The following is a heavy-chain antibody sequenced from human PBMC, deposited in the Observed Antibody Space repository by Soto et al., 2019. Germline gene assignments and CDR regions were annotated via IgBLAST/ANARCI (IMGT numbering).Heavy chain of an antibody. Sequence: GESLKISCKGSGYSFTSYWIGWVRQMPGKGLVWMGIIYPGYSDTRYSPSFQGPVTIYADKSLSTAYPQWSSLKASDPAMYYCARPPGDYVWGSYRLGDAFDIWGQGTMVTVSS. CDR2: IYPGYSDT. V-gene: IGHV5-51*01. D-gene: IGHD3-16*02. J-gene: IGHJ3*02. CDR3: ARPPGDYVWGSYRLGDAFDI. CDR1: GYSFTSYW.